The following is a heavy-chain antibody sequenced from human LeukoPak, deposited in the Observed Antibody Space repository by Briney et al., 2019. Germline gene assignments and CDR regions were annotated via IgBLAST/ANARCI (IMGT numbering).Heavy chain of an antibody. Sequence: GASVKVSCKASGYTFTSYYMHWVRQAPGQGLEWMGIINPSGGSTSYAQKFQGRVTMTRDTSISTAYMELSRLRSDDTAVYYCAREFQGDGMNWFDPWGQGTLVTVSS. CDR1: GYTFTSYY. V-gene: IGHV1-46*01. CDR2: INPSGGST. D-gene: IGHD5-24*01. J-gene: IGHJ5*02. CDR3: AREFQGDGMNWFDP.